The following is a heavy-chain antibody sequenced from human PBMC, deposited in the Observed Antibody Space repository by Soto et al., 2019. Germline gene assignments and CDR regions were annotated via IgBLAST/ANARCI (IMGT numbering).Heavy chain of an antibody. D-gene: IGHD1-7*01. CDR1: GGSISDADYS. CDR3: ARSGPNYWVMDV. CDR2: IYYTGDT. J-gene: IGHJ6*02. V-gene: IGHV4-30-4*01. Sequence: QVQLQESGPGLVRPSQTLSLTCTVSGGSISDADYSWTWIRQSPRQGLEWIGYIYYTGDTYSKPSLKSRVIMSVDTSMNHFSLRLSSVTAADTAVYYCARSGPNYWVMDVWGQGTTVTVSS.